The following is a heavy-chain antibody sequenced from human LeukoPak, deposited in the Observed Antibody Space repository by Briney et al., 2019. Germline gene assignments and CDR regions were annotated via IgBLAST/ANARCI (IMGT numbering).Heavy chain of an antibody. CDR2: INPDGSTT. V-gene: IGHV3-74*01. J-gene: IGHJ4*02. CDR1: GFTFSRYW. D-gene: IGHD3-22*01. CDR3: TKDTTYYYDSSGQSREY. Sequence: GGSLRLSCAASGFTFSRYWIHWVRQAPGKGLEWVSRINPDGSTTTYADSVKGRFTISRDNAKNTVYLQMNSLRAEDTAVYYCTKDTTYYYDSSGQSREYWGQGTLVTVSS.